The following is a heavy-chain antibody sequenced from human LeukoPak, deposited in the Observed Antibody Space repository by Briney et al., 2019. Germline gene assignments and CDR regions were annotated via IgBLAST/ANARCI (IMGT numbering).Heavy chain of an antibody. Sequence: PGGSLRLSCAASGFTFSYYWMTWVRQAPGKGLEWVASIHQDGNEKYYVDSMKGRFTISRDNAKNSLYLQMNSLRAEDTAVYYCARGTSTDPGIDYWGQGTLVTVSS. V-gene: IGHV3-7*04. J-gene: IGHJ4*02. D-gene: IGHD5/OR15-5a*01. CDR1: GFTFSYYW. CDR2: IHQDGNEK. CDR3: ARGTSTDPGIDY.